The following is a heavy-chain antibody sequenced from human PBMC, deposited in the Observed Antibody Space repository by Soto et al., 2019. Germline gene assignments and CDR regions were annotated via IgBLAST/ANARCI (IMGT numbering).Heavy chain of an antibody. CDR1: GYTFPSYG. V-gene: IGHV1-18*01. D-gene: IGHD3-10*01. J-gene: IGHJ6*02. Sequence: ASVKVACKASGYTFPSYGISWVRQAPGQGLEWMGWISAYDGNTNYAQKLQGRVTMTTDTSTSTAYMELRSLRSDDTAVYYCARGVYYYGSGREPYYYYYGMDVWGQGTTVTVSS. CDR2: ISAYDGNT. CDR3: ARGVYYYGSGREPYYYYYGMDV.